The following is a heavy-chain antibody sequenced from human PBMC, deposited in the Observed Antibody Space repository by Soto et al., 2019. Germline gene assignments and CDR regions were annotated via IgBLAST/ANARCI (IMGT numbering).Heavy chain of an antibody. Sequence: QVQLQQWGAGLLKPSETLSLTCAVYGGSFSDYYWSWIRQSPGKGLEWIGEINHSGSTNYNPSLTSRVTMLVDTSKNQVSLKLSSVTAADTAVYFCARGGGYYFMDVWDNGTTVTVSS. CDR3: ARGGGYYFMDV. J-gene: IGHJ6*03. V-gene: IGHV4-34*01. CDR2: INHSGST. D-gene: IGHD3-16*01. CDR1: GGSFSDYY.